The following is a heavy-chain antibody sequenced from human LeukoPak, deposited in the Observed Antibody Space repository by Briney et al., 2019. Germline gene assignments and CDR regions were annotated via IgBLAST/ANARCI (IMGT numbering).Heavy chain of an antibody. CDR1: GGSISSGGYS. CDR3: ARMSQATVFFDY. CDR2: ITYSGST. Sequence: PSETLSLTCAVSGGSISSGGYSWNWIRQSPGKGREWIGYITYSGSTYYNPSVKSRVTFSRDTSKNQVSLKMRSVTAADTAVYFCARMSQATVFFDYWGQGTPVTVSS. V-gene: IGHV4-30-4*07. D-gene: IGHD4-17*01. J-gene: IGHJ4*02.